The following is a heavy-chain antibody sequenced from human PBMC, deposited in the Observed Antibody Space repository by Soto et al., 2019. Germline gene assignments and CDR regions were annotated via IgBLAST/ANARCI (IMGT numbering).Heavy chain of an antibody. J-gene: IGHJ4*02. CDR1: GFTFSSYG. CDR2: IWYDGSNK. Sequence: GGSLRLSCAASGFTFSSYGMHWVRQAPGKGLEWVAVIWYDGSNKYYADSVKGRFTISRDNSKNTLYLQMNSLRAEDTAVYYCARGLGVIPHYYFDYWGQGTLVTVSS. CDR3: ARGLGVIPHYYFDY. D-gene: IGHD3-10*01. V-gene: IGHV3-33*01.